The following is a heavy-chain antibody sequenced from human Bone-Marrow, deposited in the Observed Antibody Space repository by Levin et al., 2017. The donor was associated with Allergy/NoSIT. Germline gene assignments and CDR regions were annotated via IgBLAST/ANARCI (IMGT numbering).Heavy chain of an antibody. J-gene: IGHJ4*02. CDR1: GGSISSSSYL. Sequence: SETLSLTCTVSGGSISSSSYLWGWTRQPPGKGLEWIGSIYYSGSTYYTPSLKSRVTISVDTSKNQFSLILSLMTAAGTAVYYWARLWCGYAVDSWGQGTLVTVSS. D-gene: IGHD2-2*01. V-gene: IGHV4-39*01. CDR2: IYYSGST. CDR3: ARLWCGYAVDS.